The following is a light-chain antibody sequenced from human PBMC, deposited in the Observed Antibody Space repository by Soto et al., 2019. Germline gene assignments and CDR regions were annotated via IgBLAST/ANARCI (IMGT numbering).Light chain of an antibody. CDR2: KAS. V-gene: IGKV1-5*03. Sequence: DIQMTQSPSTLSASVGDRVTITCRASQSITTWLAWYQQKPGKAPKVLIYKASSLESGVPSRFSGSGSGTEFTLTISSLQPDDYETYHCQHYSSYQWTFSQGANLEIK. CDR1: QSITTW. J-gene: IGKJ1*01. CDR3: QHYSSYQWT.